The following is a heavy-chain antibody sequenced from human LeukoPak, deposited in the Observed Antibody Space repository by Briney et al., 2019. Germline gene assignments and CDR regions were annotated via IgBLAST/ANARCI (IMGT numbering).Heavy chain of an antibody. J-gene: IGHJ4*02. D-gene: IGHD1-26*01. CDR1: GYTFTSYD. V-gene: IGHV1-8*03. CDR2: MNPNSGNT. CDR3: ARLARGSYYFDY. Sequence: ASVKVSCKASGYTFTSYDINWVRQATGQGLEWMGWMNPNSGNTGYAQKFQGRVTNTRNTSISTAYMELSSLRSEDTAVYYCARLARGSYYFDYWGQGTLVTVSS.